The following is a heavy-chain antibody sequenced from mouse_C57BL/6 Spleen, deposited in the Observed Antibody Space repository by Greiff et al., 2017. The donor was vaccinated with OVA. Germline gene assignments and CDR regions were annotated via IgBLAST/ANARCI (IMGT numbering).Heavy chain of an antibody. CDR2: IDPSDSYT. J-gene: IGHJ2*01. CDR1: GYTFTSYW. D-gene: IGHD1-1*01. Sequence: QVQLQQPGAELVMPGASVKLSCKASGYTFTSYWMHWVKQRPGQGLEWIGEIDPSDSYTNYNQKFKGKSTLTVDKSSSTAYMQLSSLTSEDSAVYYCARGYGLRYLDYWGQGTTLTVSS. V-gene: IGHV1-69*01. CDR3: ARGYGLRYLDY.